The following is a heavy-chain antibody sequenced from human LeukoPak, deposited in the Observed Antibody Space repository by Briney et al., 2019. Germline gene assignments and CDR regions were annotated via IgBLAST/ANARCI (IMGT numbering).Heavy chain of an antibody. CDR2: ISYDGSNK. J-gene: IGHJ4*02. CDR3: ARDRSSNEYYFDY. Sequence: GGSLRLSCAASGFTFSSYAMHWVRQAPGKGLEWVAVISYDGSNKYYADSVKGRFTISRDNSKNTLYLQMNSLRAEDTAVYYCARDRSSNEYYFDYRGQGTLVTVSS. V-gene: IGHV3-30-3*01. CDR1: GFTFSSYA. D-gene: IGHD2-2*01.